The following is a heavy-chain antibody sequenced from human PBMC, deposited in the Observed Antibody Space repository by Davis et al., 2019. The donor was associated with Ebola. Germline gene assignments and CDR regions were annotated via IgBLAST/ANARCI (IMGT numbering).Heavy chain of an antibody. CDR3: AKGHMIVVVMNYFDY. Sequence: GESLKISCAASGFTFSSYAMHWVRQAPGKGLEWVAVISYDGSNKYYADSVKGRFTISRDNSKNTLYLQMNSLRAEDTAVYYCAKGHMIVVVMNYFDYWGQGTLVTVSS. CDR1: GFTFSSYA. D-gene: IGHD3-22*01. V-gene: IGHV3-30-3*01. CDR2: ISYDGSNK. J-gene: IGHJ4*02.